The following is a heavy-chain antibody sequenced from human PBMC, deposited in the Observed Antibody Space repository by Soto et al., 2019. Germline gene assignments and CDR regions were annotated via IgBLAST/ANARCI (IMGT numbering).Heavy chain of an antibody. V-gene: IGHV1-2*02. CDR1: RYTFTSYD. Sequence: ASVRVSCSAFRYTFTSYDIFWVRQSPGPGLEWMGWIKTDSGDPRYAQNFQCRVTMTRDTSISIALMELSNLLSDDTAVYYCASRSTTSLNEIIYDPWGKRTLGTVSS. J-gene: IGHJ5*02. D-gene: IGHD2-2*01. CDR2: IKTDSGDP. CDR3: ASRSTTSLNEIIYDP.